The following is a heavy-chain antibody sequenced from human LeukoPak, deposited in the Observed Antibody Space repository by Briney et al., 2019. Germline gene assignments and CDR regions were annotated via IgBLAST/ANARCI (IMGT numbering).Heavy chain of an antibody. D-gene: IGHD2-2*01. CDR3: GRKSASRKTSEFDY. Sequence: ASVKVSFKASGYTFTDYYMNWVRQAPGQGLEWMGWIHPNSGGTNYAPKFQGRVTMTRDTSISTAYMELSRLTFDDTAVYYCGRKSASRKTSEFDYWGQGTLVTVSS. V-gene: IGHV1-2*02. CDR1: GYTFTDYY. J-gene: IGHJ4*02. CDR2: IHPNSGGT.